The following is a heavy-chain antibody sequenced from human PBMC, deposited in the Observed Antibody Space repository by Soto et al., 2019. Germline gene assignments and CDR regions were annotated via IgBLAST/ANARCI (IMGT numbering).Heavy chain of an antibody. Sequence: PGGSLRLSCAASGFTFSNAWMNWVRQAPGKGLERVGRIKSKTDGGTTDYAAPVKGRFTISRDDSKNTLYLQMNSLKTEDTAVYYCTTGDTIFLYGMDVWGQGTTVTVSS. J-gene: IGHJ6*02. D-gene: IGHD3-9*01. CDR2: IKSKTDGGTT. V-gene: IGHV3-15*07. CDR3: TTGDTIFLYGMDV. CDR1: GFTFSNAW.